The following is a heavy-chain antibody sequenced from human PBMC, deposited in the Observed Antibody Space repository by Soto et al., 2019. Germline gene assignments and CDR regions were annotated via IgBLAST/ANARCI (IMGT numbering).Heavy chain of an antibody. Sequence: QVQLVQSGAEVKKPGASVKVSCKASGYTFTSYYMHWVRQAPGQGLEWMGIINPSGGSTSYAQKFKDRVTMTRDTSTSTVYMELSSLRSEDTAVYYCARTGGGLRFLEWLAYDYWGQGTLVTVS. CDR1: GYTFTSYY. J-gene: IGHJ4*02. V-gene: IGHV1-46*03. CDR3: ARTGGGLRFLEWLAYDY. CDR2: INPSGGST. D-gene: IGHD3-3*01.